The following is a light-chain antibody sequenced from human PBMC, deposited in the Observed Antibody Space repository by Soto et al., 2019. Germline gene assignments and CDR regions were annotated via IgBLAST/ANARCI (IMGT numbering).Light chain of an antibody. CDR1: SSDVGSNNL. CDR3: SSYGGSRAV. Sequence: QSALTQPASVSGSPGQSITISCTGTSSDVGSNNLVSWYQQHPGEAPKLMIYEVSKRPLGVSTRFSATKSGTTAPLTSSGLEADDAADYYGSSYGGSRAVFGGGTQLTVL. J-gene: IGLJ7*01. CDR2: EVS. V-gene: IGLV2-23*02.